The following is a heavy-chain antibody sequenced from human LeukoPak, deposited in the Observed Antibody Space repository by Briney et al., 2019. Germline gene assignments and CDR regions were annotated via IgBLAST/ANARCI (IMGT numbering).Heavy chain of an antibody. V-gene: IGHV3-66*01. J-gene: IGHJ5*02. Sequence: GGSLRLSCAASGFTVSSNYMSWVRQAPGKGLEWVSVIYSGGSTYYADSVKGRFTISRDNSNNTVYLQMNNLRAEDTAVYYCARDGSGYYDSRGYFPWGQGTLVTVSS. CDR3: ARDGSGYYDSRGYFP. D-gene: IGHD3-22*01. CDR1: GFTVSSNY. CDR2: IYSGGST.